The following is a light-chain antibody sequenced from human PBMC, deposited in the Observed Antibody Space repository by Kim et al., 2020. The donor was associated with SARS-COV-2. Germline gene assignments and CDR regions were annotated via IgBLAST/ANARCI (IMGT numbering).Light chain of an antibody. V-gene: IGLV1-40*01. CDR3: QSYDSRLSGYWV. CDR2: GDI. Sequence: DVHWYQRLPGTAPRLLIYGDINRPSGVPDRFSGSKSGTSASLAITGLQAEDEADYYCQSYDSRLSGYWVFGGGTQLTVL. J-gene: IGLJ3*02. CDR1: D.